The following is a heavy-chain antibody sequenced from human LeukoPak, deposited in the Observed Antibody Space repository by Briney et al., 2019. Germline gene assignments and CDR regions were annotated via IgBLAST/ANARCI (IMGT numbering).Heavy chain of an antibody. V-gene: IGHV4-39*01. Sequence: PSETLSLTCTVSGGSISSSSYYWGWIRQPPGKGLEWIGSIHYSGSTYYKPSLKSRVTISVDTSKNQFSLKLSSVAAADTAVYYCARRNTANYAFDIWGQGTMVTVSS. CDR2: IHYSGST. J-gene: IGHJ3*02. D-gene: IGHD5-18*01. CDR1: GGSISSSSYY. CDR3: ARRNTANYAFDI.